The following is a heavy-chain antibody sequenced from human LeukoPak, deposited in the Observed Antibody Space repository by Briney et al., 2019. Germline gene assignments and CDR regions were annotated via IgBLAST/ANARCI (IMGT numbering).Heavy chain of an antibody. V-gene: IGHV3-66*02. D-gene: IGHD5-18*01. J-gene: IGHJ4*02. CDR2: IYSGGST. CDR3: AKGRCGYSYFFDY. CDR1: GFTVSSNY. Sequence: GGSLRLSCAASGFTVSSNYMSWVRQAPGKGLEWVSVIYSGGSTYYADSVKGRFTISRDNSKNTLYLQMNSLRAEDTAVYYCAKGRCGYSYFFDYWGQGNLVTVSS.